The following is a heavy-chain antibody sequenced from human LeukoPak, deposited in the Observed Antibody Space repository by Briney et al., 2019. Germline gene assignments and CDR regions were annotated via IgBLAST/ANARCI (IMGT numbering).Heavy chain of an antibody. CDR1: GGSFSGYY. J-gene: IGHJ4*02. V-gene: IGHV4-34*01. CDR2: INHSGST. D-gene: IGHD3-22*01. CDR3: ARTLAGISGYDPTSYDSSGYSFDY. Sequence: SETLSFTCAVYGGSFSGYYWSWIRQPPGKGLEWIREINHSGSTNYNPSLKSRVTISVDTSKNQFSLKLSSVTAADTAVYYCARTLAGISGYDPTSYDSSGYSFDYWGQGALVTVSS.